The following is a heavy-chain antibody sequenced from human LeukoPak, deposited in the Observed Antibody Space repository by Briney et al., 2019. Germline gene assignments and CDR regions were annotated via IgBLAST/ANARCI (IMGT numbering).Heavy chain of an antibody. J-gene: IGHJ4*02. CDR3: TTDFHYDSSGYYYRAY. Sequence: GGSLRLSCAASGLTFSNAWMSWVRQAPGKGLEWVGRIKSKTDGGTTDYAAPVKGRFTISRDDSKNTLYLQMNSLKTEDTAVYYCTTDFHYDSSGYYYRAYWGQGTLVTVSS. V-gene: IGHV3-15*01. CDR2: IKSKTDGGTT. CDR1: GLTFSNAW. D-gene: IGHD3-22*01.